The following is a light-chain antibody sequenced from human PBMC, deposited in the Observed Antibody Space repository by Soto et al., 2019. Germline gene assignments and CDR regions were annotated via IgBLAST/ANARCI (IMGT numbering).Light chain of an antibody. CDR1: QSISNY. J-gene: IGKJ1*01. V-gene: IGKV1-39*01. CDR2: AAY. CDR3: QQSDSTPQT. Sequence: DIQMTQSPSSLSASVGDRVTISCRASQSISNYLNWYQQKPGTAPKLLIYAAYSLQSGVPSRFSGSGSGTDFTLTISSLQIEDFATYFRQQSDSTPQTFGQGTKVEIK.